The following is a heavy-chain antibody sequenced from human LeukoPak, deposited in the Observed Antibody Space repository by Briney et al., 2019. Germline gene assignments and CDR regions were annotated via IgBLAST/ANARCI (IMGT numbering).Heavy chain of an antibody. J-gene: IGHJ4*02. CDR1: GFTFSSYS. Sequence: PGGSLRLSCAASGFTFSSYSVNWVRQAPGKGLEWVSSISSSSSYIYYADSVKGRFTISRDNAKNSLYLQMNSLRAEDTAVYYCARDGLIAAAGHTPNDYWGQGTLVTVSS. D-gene: IGHD6-13*01. V-gene: IGHV3-21*01. CDR2: ISSSSSYI. CDR3: ARDGLIAAAGHTPNDY.